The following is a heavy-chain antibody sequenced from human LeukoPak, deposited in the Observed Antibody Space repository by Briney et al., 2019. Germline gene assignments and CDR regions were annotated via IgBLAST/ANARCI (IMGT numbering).Heavy chain of an antibody. V-gene: IGHV3-48*03. J-gene: IGHJ4*02. CDR2: ISSSGSTI. CDR3: ARGDSGSYYFDY. Sequence: GGSLRLSCAASGFTFSSYEMNWVRQAPGKGLEWVSYISSSGSTIYYADSVKGRFTISRDNAKNSLYVQMNSLRAEDTAVYYCARGDSGSYYFDYWGQGTLVTVSS. CDR1: GFTFSSYE. D-gene: IGHD1-26*01.